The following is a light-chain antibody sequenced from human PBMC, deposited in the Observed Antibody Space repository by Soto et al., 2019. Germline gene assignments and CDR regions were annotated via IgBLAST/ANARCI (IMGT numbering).Light chain of an antibody. V-gene: IGLV2-14*01. CDR1: SSDIGAYDY. CDR3: FSFTTTSTHV. CDR2: EVN. J-gene: IGLJ1*01. Sequence: QSGLTQPASLSGTPGQSITISCTGTSSDIGAYDYVSWFQQHPGKAPKLMISEVNNRPSGVSNRFSGSKSGNTAYLTISGLQVEDEAEHFCFSFTTTSTHVFGTATKVTVL.